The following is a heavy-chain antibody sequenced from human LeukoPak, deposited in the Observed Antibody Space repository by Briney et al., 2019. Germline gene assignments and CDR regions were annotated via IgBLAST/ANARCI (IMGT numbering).Heavy chain of an antibody. CDR2: IYYSGST. CDR1: GGSISSYY. CDR3: ARGPNSAAMDY. D-gene: IGHD5-18*01. Sequence: SSETLSLTCTVSGGSISSYYWSWIRQPPGKTLEWIGYIYYSGSTNYNPSLKSRVTISVATSNNQFSLNLSSVTAADTAVYYCARGPNSAAMDYWGQGTLVTVSS. V-gene: IGHV4-59*01. J-gene: IGHJ4*02.